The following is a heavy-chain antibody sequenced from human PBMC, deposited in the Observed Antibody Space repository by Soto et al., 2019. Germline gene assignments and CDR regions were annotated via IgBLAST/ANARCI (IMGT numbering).Heavy chain of an antibody. D-gene: IGHD2-15*01. J-gene: IGHJ4*02. CDR2: INSDGSST. Sequence: EVQLVESGGGLGQPGGSLRLSCAASGFTFISSWMHWVRQAPGKALVWVSRINSDGSSTSYADSVKGRFTISRDNAKNTLYLQMNSLRAEDTAVYSCVRTRLVVAAATREAYWGQGTLVTVSS. V-gene: IGHV3-74*01. CDR1: GFTFISSW. CDR3: VRTRLVVAAATREAY.